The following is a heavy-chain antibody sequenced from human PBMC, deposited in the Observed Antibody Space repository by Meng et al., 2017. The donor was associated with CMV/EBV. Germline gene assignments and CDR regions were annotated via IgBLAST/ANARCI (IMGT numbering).Heavy chain of an antibody. Sequence: LSLTGAASGFTFSSYSMNWVRQAPGKGLEWVSSISSSSSYIYYADSVKGRFTISRDNAKNSLYLQMNSLRAEDTAVYYCARDWGGTSFKHLPHNDYWGQGTLVTVSS. J-gene: IGHJ4*02. D-gene: IGHD3-16*01. CDR1: GFTFSSYS. CDR2: ISSSSSYI. CDR3: ARDWGGTSFKHLPHNDY. V-gene: IGHV3-21*01.